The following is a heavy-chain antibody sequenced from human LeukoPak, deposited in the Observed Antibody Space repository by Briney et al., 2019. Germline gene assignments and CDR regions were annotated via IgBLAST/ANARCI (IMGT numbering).Heavy chain of an antibody. Sequence: PGGSLRLSCAASGFTFSSYAMSWVRQAPGKGLEGVSAISGSGSSTYYADSVKGRFTISRDNSKNTLYLQMNSLRAEDTAVYYCAKDFSSWHGNWFDPWGQGTLVTVSS. V-gene: IGHV3-23*01. CDR1: GFTFSSYA. D-gene: IGHD6-13*01. CDR3: AKDFSSWHGNWFDP. J-gene: IGHJ5*02. CDR2: ISGSGSST.